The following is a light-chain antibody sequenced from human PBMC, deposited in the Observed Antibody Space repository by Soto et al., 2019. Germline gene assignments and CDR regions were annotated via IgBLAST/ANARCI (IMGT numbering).Light chain of an antibody. CDR2: DAS. Sequence: IFLAPSPTTPFSSPGGRATLSCRASQSVSSYLAWYQQKGGQAPRLLIYDASNRATGIPARFSGSGSGTDFTLTISSLEPEDFAVYYCQQRSNWPITFGQGTRLEIK. J-gene: IGKJ5*01. CDR3: QQRSNWPIT. V-gene: IGKV3-11*01. CDR1: QSVSSY.